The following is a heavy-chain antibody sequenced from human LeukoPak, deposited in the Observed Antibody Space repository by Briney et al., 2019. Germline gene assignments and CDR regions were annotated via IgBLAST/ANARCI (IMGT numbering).Heavy chain of an antibody. D-gene: IGHD1-26*01. CDR2: ISSSSSYI. Sequence: PGRSLRLSCAASGFTFSSYSMNWVRQAPGKGLEWVSSISSSSSYIYYADSVKGRFTISRDNAKNSLYLQMNSLRAEDTAVYYCARSGSYNYNWFDPWGQGTLVTVSS. J-gene: IGHJ5*02. CDR3: ARSGSYNYNWFDP. V-gene: IGHV3-21*01. CDR1: GFTFSSYS.